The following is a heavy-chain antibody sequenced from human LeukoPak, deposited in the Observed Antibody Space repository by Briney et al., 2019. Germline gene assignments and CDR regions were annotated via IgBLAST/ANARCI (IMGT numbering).Heavy chain of an antibody. CDR2: IEYSVGSA. CDR1: GFTPTSYE. D-gene: IGHD6-19*01. V-gene: IGHV3-23*01. Sequence: GRSLRLSCIVSGFTPTSYEMSWVRQAPGKGLEWVAGIEYSVGSAYYADSVTGRFSISTEYSKNTPYFQLNSLRAEDTALYYCTRRSGGYGILWGQGTLLTVSS. J-gene: IGHJ4*02. CDR3: TRRSGGYGIL.